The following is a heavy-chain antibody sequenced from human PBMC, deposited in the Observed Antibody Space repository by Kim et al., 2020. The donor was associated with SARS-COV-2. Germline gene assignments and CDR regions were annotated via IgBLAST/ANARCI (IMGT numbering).Heavy chain of an antibody. CDR2: IYNSVST. V-gene: IGHV4-59*13. CDR3: AREYSSWSFDY. CDR1: GGSISSYF. Sequence: SETLSLTCTVSGGSISSYFWSWIRQPPGKGLEWIGYIYNSVSTNYNPSLKSRVTISEDTSKNQFSLKLSSVTAADTAVYYCAREYSSWSFDYWGQGTLVTVSS. D-gene: IGHD6-13*01. J-gene: IGHJ4*02.